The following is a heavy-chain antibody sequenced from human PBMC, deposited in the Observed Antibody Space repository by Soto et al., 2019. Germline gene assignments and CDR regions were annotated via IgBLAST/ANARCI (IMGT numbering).Heavy chain of an antibody. Sequence: QVQLVESGGGLVKPGGSLRLSCAASGFPFSVYYMSWIRQAPGKGLEWLSYITDSGSTIYYADSVKGRFTISRDNAKNALYLQMNSLGAEDTAVYYCARVGWTSLTCFDYWGQGTLVTVSS. D-gene: IGHD4-17*01. CDR1: GFPFSVYY. J-gene: IGHJ4*02. V-gene: IGHV3-11*01. CDR2: ITDSGSTI. CDR3: ARVGWTSLTCFDY.